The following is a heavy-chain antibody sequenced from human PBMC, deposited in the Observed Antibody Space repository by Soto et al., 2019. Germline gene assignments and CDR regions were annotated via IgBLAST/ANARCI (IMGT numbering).Heavy chain of an antibody. CDR2: ISAYNGDT. CDR1: GYSFTNYG. Sequence: QDQLVQSGGEVKKPGASVKVSCKASGYSFTNYGITWVRQAPGQGFEWMGWISAYNGDTNYAQKLQGRVTMTTDAATSTAYLELRSLRSDETAVYYCARDRGVAPPVAGNTHYYYYMDVWGKGTTVTVSS. CDR3: ARDRGVAPPVAGNTHYYYYMDV. D-gene: IGHD6-19*01. V-gene: IGHV1-18*01. J-gene: IGHJ6*03.